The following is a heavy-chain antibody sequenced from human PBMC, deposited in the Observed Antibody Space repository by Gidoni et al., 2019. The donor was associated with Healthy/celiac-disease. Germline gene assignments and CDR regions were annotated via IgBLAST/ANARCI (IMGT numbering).Heavy chain of an antibody. J-gene: IGHJ4*02. Sequence: QVQLVESGGGVVQPVRSLRLSCAASVFTFSSSAMPWVRQAPGKGLEWVAVISYDGSNKYYADSVKGRFTISRDNSKNTLYLQMNSLRAEDTAVYYCAKDLAEELVVVRPRGGDNWGQGTLVTVSS. CDR1: VFTFSSSA. V-gene: IGHV3-30*18. D-gene: IGHD2-2*01. CDR3: AKDLAEELVVVRPRGGDN. CDR2: ISYDGSNK.